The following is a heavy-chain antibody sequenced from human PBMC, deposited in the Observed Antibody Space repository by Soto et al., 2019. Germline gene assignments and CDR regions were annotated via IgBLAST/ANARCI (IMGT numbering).Heavy chain of an antibody. D-gene: IGHD2-15*01. Sequence: PSETLSLTCSVSGYSVSSSDYYWAWIRQPPGKGLEWIGSMFYSGLTYYNPSLKSRVTLSVDTPKNHFSARLNSVTAADTAGYDCAPLTVSLSGPYGIHVWGQGTTVTVSS. V-gene: IGHV4-39*01. CDR3: APLTVSLSGPYGIHV. CDR2: MFYSGLT. J-gene: IGHJ6*02. CDR1: GYSVSSSDYY.